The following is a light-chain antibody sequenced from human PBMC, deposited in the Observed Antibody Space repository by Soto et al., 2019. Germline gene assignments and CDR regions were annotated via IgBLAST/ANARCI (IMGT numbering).Light chain of an antibody. J-gene: IGKJ2*01. CDR1: QSISTE. CDR2: SAS. V-gene: IGKV3-15*01. Sequence: EIAMTQSPATLSVSPGERATLSCRASQSISTELAWYQQIPGQPPRLLIYSASTRATGVPARFTGSGSGSDFTLTISGLQSEDFAIYYCQQCHNWPLTFGQGTRLEI. CDR3: QQCHNWPLT.